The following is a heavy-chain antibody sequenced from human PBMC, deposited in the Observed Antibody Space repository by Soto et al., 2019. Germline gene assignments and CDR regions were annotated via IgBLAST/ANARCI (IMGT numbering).Heavy chain of an antibody. CDR3: AKGEIKWLARLGEIACIDY. D-gene: IGHD6-19*01. CDR2: ISYDGSNK. Sequence: GGSLRLSCAASGFTFSSYGMHWVRQAPGKGLEWVAVISYDGSNKYYADSVKGRFTISRDNSKNTLYLQMNSLRAEDTAVYYCAKGEIKWLARLGEIACIDYWGQGTLVTVSS. V-gene: IGHV3-30*18. J-gene: IGHJ4*02. CDR1: GFTFSSYG.